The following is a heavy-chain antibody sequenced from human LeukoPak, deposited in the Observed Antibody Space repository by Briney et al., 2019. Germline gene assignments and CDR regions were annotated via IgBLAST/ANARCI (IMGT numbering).Heavy chain of an antibody. J-gene: IGHJ6*03. V-gene: IGHV4-59*08. CDR3: ARRVQRGPPYFYYYMDV. Sequence: SETLFLTCTVSGGSISSYYWSWIRQPPGKGLEWIGYIKYSGINHYNPSLQSRVTISVDTSKNQFSLKVSSVTAADSAVYYCARRVQRGPPYFYYYMDVWGKGTTVTV. CDR2: IKYSGIN. D-gene: IGHD2/OR15-2a*01. CDR1: GGSISSYY.